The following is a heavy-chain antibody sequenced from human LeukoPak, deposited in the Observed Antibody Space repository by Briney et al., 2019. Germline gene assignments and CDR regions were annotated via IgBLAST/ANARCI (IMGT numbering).Heavy chain of an antibody. CDR3: AEDGIRDFDWLTHFDY. Sequence: PGGSLRLSCAASGFTLSDYYMSWIRPARGPGLEWVSYISSSWRTIYYADSVKGRFTISTDNAKNSLYLQMNSLRAEDTAFFFQAEDGIRDFDWLTHFDYWGQGTLVTVSS. CDR1: GFTLSDYY. V-gene: IGHV3-11*01. J-gene: IGHJ4*02. CDR2: ISSSWRTI. D-gene: IGHD3-9*01.